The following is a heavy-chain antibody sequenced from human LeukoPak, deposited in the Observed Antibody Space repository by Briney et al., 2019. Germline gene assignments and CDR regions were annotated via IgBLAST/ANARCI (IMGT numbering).Heavy chain of an antibody. CDR2: IKSKADAGTT. CDR3: TSVDPVNRS. CDR1: GFAFSKAW. D-gene: IGHD2/OR15-2a*01. J-gene: IGHJ4*02. V-gene: IGHV3-15*01. Sequence: GGSLRLSCAASGFAFSKAWMSRVRQAPGKGLEWVGRIKSKADAGTTDYAAPVKGRFTISRDDSKNTLFLQMNTLKTEDTAMYYCTSVDPVNRSWGQGTLVTVSS.